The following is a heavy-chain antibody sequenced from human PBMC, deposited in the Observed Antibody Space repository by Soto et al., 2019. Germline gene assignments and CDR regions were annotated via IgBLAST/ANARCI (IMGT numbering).Heavy chain of an antibody. V-gene: IGHV3-66*01. CDR2: IYSGGTT. D-gene: IGHD3-10*01. CDR3: ARDFRLMVGGAGLDY. J-gene: IGHJ4*02. CDR1: GYTFTSYG. Sequence: ASVKVSCKASGYTFTSYGINWVRQAPGKGLEWVSVIYSGGTTHYAGSVRGRFTISRDISKNMLYLEMKNLRVEDTAVYYCARDFRLMVGGAGLDYWGQGVSVTVSS.